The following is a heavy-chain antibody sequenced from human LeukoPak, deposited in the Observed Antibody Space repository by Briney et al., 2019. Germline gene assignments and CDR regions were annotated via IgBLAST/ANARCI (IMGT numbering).Heavy chain of an antibody. CDR1: GGTFSIYA. CDR2: IIPIFGTA. Sequence: ASVKVSCKASGGTFSIYAISWVRQAPGRGLEWMGGIIPIFGTANYAQKFQGRVTITADKSTSTAYMELSSLRSEDTAVYYCARAVDSYGPWGVDYWGQGTLVTVSS. J-gene: IGHJ4*02. D-gene: IGHD5-18*01. V-gene: IGHV1-69*06. CDR3: ARAVDSYGPWGVDY.